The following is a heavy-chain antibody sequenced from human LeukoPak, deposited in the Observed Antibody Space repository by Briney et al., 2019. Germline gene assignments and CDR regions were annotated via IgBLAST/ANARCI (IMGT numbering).Heavy chain of an antibody. CDR2: IIPIFGTA. D-gene: IGHD2-2*01. CDR3: ARDKGPYCSSTSCPPYDAFDI. Sequence: ASVKVSCKASGYTFTSYAMHWVRQAPGQGLEWMGGIIPIFGTANYAQKFQGRVTITTDESTSTAYMELSSLRSEDTAVYYCARDKGPYCSSTSCPPYDAFDIWGQGTMVTVSS. CDR1: GYTFTSYA. V-gene: IGHV1-69*05. J-gene: IGHJ3*02.